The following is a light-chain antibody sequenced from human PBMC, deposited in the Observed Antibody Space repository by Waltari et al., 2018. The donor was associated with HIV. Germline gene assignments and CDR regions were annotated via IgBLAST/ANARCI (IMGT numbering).Light chain of an antibody. CDR2: GNS. CDR3: QSHDSSLSGYV. Sequence: QSVLTQPPSVSGAPGQRVTISCTGSSSNIGAGYHVHWYQQLPGTAPKLLIYGNSNRPAGVPDRFSGSKSGTSASLASTGLQAEDEADYDCQSHDSSLSGYVFGTGTKVTVL. CDR1: SSNIGAGYH. V-gene: IGLV1-40*01. J-gene: IGLJ1*01.